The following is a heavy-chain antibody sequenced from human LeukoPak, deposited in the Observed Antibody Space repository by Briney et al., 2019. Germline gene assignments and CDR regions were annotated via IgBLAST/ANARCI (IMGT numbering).Heavy chain of an antibody. J-gene: IGHJ5*02. CDR3: ARGRRNVIAARPNWFDP. D-gene: IGHD6-6*01. Sequence: SETLSLTCAVYGVSFSGYYWSWIRQPPGKGLEWIGEINHSGSTNYNPSLKSRVTISVDTSKNQFSLKLSSVTAADTAVYYCARGRRNVIAARPNWFDPWGQGTLVTVSS. CDR1: GVSFSGYY. V-gene: IGHV4-34*01. CDR2: INHSGST.